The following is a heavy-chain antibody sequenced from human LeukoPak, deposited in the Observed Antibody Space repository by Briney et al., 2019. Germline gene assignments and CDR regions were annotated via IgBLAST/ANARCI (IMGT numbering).Heavy chain of an antibody. CDR3: ARFVLVPYYYYYGMDV. CDR1: GYTFTSYG. CDR2: ISAYNGNT. Sequence: ASVKVSCKASGYTFTSYGISWVRQAPGQGLEWMGWISAYNGNTTFAQKLQGRVTMTTDTSTSTAYMDLRSLRSDDTAVYYCARFVLVPYYYYYGMDVWGQGTTVTVSS. D-gene: IGHD6-13*01. V-gene: IGHV1-18*01. J-gene: IGHJ6*02.